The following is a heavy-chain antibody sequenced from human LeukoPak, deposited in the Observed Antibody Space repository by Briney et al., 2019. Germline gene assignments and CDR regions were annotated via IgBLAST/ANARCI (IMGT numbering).Heavy chain of an antibody. CDR3: ARNRIQLNY. Sequence: GGSLRLSCTASGFSFSSYVMHWVRQAPGKGLEWLANIWYAGSDKYYVDSVKGRFTISRDNAKNSLYLQMNSLRAEDTAVYYCARNRIQLNYWGQGTLVTVSS. CDR2: IWYAGSDK. J-gene: IGHJ4*02. CDR1: GFSFSSYV. V-gene: IGHV3-33*01. D-gene: IGHD5-18*01.